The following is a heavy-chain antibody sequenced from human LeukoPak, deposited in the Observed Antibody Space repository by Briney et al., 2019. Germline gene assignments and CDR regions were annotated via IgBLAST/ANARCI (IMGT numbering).Heavy chain of an antibody. D-gene: IGHD3-22*01. CDR2: ISSSSSTI. Sequence: GGSLRLSCAASGFTFSSYSMNWVRQAPGKGLEWISYISSSSSTIYYADSVKGRFTISRDNAKNSLYLQMNSLRAEDTAVYYRARGCYDSSGCQYFQHWGQGALVTVSS. CDR3: ARGCYDSSGCQYFQH. V-gene: IGHV3-48*04. J-gene: IGHJ1*01. CDR1: GFTFSSYS.